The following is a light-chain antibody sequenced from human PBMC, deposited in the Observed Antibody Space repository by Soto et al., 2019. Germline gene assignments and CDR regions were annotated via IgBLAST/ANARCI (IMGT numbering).Light chain of an antibody. CDR3: QHYNSDSEA. CDR1: QTSSGW. V-gene: IGKV1-5*03. Sequence: DIQMTQSPSTLSGSLGDRVTIXXRASQTSSGWLAWYQQKPGKAPKLXRYKASTLKRGVPSRFSGSGSGTEFTLTISSLQPDDFATYYCQHYNSDSEAFGQGTKVDIK. J-gene: IGKJ1*01. CDR2: KAS.